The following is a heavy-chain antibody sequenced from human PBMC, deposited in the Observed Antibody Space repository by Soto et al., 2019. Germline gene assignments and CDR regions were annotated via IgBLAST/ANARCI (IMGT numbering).Heavy chain of an antibody. Sequence: GSGKVSCKAYGYFFASHGISWERQAPGQGVEWMGWISARDTNYAQKFQDRVTMTTDTSTDTAYMELRSLRSDDTAVYFCARDTALTTSLRDDFFYFGMDVWGQGTTVTGSS. D-gene: IGHD3-3*01. CDR1: GYFFASHG. CDR3: ARDTALTTSLRDDFFYFGMDV. CDR2: ISARDT. J-gene: IGHJ6*01. V-gene: IGHV1-18*04.